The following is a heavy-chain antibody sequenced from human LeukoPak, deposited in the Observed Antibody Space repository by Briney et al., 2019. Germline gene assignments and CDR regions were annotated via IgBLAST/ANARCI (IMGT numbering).Heavy chain of an antibody. CDR3: AREYGIAAAGPDY. CDR2: ISSSSSYI. D-gene: IGHD6-13*01. CDR1: GFTFSSYS. J-gene: IGHJ4*02. V-gene: IGHV3-21*01. Sequence: GGSLRLSCAASGFTFSSYSINWVRQAPGKGLEWVSSISSSSSYIYYADSVKGRFTISRDNAKNSLYLQMNSLRAEDTAVYYCAREYGIAAAGPDYWGQGTLVTVSS.